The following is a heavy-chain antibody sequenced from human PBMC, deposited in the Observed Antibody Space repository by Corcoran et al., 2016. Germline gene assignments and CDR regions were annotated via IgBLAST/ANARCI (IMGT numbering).Heavy chain of an antibody. V-gene: IGHV4-34*01. CDR2: INHRGST. D-gene: IGHD6-19*01. J-gene: IGHJ4*02. Sequence: QVQLQQWGAGLLKPSETLSLTCAVYGGSFSGYYWSWFRQPPGKGLEWIGEINHRGSTNYNPSLKSRVTISVDTSKNQFSLRMSSVTAADTAVYDFARRRGHSGWYFLPFDYWGQGTLVTVSS. CDR3: ARRRGHSGWYFLPFDY. CDR1: GGSFSGYY.